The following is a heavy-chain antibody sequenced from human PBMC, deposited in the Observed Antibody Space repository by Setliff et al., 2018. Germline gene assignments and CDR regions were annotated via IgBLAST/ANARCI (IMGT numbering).Heavy chain of an antibody. CDR3: ARDMIVDFIRGGGWFDP. J-gene: IGHJ5*02. Sequence: ASVKVSCKASGYTFTRYYMHWVRQAPGQGLEWMGIINPSGGSTSYAQKFQGRVTMTRDTSTSTVYMELSSLRSEDTAVYYCARDMIVDFIRGGGWFDPWGQGTLVTVSS. CDR2: INPSGGST. V-gene: IGHV1-46*01. CDR1: GYTFTRYY. D-gene: IGHD3-22*01.